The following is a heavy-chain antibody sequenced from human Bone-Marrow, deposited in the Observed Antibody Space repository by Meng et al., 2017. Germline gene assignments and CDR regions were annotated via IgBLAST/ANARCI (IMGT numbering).Heavy chain of an antibody. CDR3: AARRDNYYDRSGYLAY. J-gene: IGHJ4*02. D-gene: IGHD3-22*01. Sequence: SVKVSCKASGFTFTSSAVQWVRQARGQRLEWIGWIVVGSGNTNYAQKFQERVIITRDMSTSTAYMELSSLRSEDTAVYYCAARRDNYYDRSGYLAYWGQGTLVTVSS. CDR2: IVVGSGNT. CDR1: GFTFTSSA. V-gene: IGHV1-58*01.